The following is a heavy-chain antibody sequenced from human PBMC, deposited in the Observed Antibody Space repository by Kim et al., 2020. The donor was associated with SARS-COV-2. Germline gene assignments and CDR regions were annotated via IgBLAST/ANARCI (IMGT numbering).Heavy chain of an antibody. CDR3: ASASSGWYDAFDI. J-gene: IGHJ3*02. V-gene: IGHV1-69*13. Sequence: SVKVSCKASGGTFSSYAISWVRQAPGQGLEWMGGIIPIFGTANYAQKFQGRVTITADESTSTAYMELSSLRSEDTAVYYCASASSGWYDAFDIWGQGTMVTVSS. D-gene: IGHD6-19*01. CDR1: GGTFSSYA. CDR2: IIPIFGTA.